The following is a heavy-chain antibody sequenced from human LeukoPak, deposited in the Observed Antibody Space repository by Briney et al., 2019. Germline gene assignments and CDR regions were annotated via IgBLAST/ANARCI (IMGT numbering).Heavy chain of an antibody. J-gene: IGHJ4*02. Sequence: GGSLRLSCTASGFTFGDYGLSWVRQAPGKGLEWVGFIRSKTYGGTTEYAASVKGRFTISRDDSKSIAYLQMNSLKTEDTAVYYCSGSFGELSFFDYWGQGTLVTVSS. V-gene: IGHV3-49*04. CDR2: IRSKTYGGTT. CDR1: GFTFGDYG. D-gene: IGHD3-10*01. CDR3: SGSFGELSFFDY.